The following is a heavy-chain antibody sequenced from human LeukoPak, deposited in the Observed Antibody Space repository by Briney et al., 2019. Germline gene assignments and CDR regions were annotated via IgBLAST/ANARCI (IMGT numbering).Heavy chain of an antibody. CDR2: ISYDRSNK. J-gene: IGHJ4*02. CDR1: RFTFSSYV. Sequence: GGSLRLSCAASRFTFSSYVMHWVRQAPGKGLERVAVISYDRSNKYYVDSVKGRFTISRDNSKNTLYLQMNSLRAEDTAVYYCARERPGSYYFDYWGQGTLVTVSS. D-gene: IGHD1-26*01. V-gene: IGHV3-30-3*01. CDR3: ARERPGSYYFDY.